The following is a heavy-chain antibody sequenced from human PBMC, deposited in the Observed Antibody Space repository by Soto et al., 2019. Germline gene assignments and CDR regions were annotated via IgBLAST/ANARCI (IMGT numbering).Heavy chain of an antibody. CDR2: MNPNSGNT. Sequence: GASVKVSCKASGGTFSSYDINWVRQATGQGLEWMGWMNPNSGNTGYAQKFQGRVTMTRNTSISTAYMELSSLRSEDTAVYYCARGAFYDILTGYHSEIDYYFDYWGQGTVVTVSS. D-gene: IGHD3-9*01. V-gene: IGHV1-8*02. CDR3: ARGAFYDILTGYHSEIDYYFDY. CDR1: GGTFSSYD. J-gene: IGHJ4*02.